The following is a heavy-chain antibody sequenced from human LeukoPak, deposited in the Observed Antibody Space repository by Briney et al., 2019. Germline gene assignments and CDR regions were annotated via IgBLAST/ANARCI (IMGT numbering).Heavy chain of an antibody. CDR3: ARSSEYGDPFNY. V-gene: IGHV4-39*01. J-gene: IGHJ4*02. CDR1: GASISRSDYF. D-gene: IGHD4-17*01. CDR2: IYYSGRT. Sequence: PSETLSLTCTVSGASISRSDYFWGWIRQPPGKGLEWIGSIYYSGRTYYSPSLKGRVTISVDTSKNQFSLKLNSVTAADTAVYYCARSSEYGDPFNYWGLGTLVTVSS.